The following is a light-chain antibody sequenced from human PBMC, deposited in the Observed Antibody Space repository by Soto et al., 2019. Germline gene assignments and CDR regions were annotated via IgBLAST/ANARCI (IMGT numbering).Light chain of an antibody. CDR2: GAS. CDR3: QQYCSSLLFT. CDR1: QSVSSSY. V-gene: IGKV3-20*01. Sequence: EIVLTQSPGTLSLSPGERATLSCRASQSVSSSYLAWYQQKPGQAPRLLIYGASSRATGIPDRFSGSGSETDFTLTISRLEPEDFAVYYCQQYCSSLLFTFGPGTKVDI. J-gene: IGKJ3*01.